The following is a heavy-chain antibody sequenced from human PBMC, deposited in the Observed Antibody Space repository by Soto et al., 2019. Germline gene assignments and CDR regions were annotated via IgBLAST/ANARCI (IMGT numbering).Heavy chain of an antibody. CDR3: ARVWRGAEGFDP. CDR2: IGTHNGDT. J-gene: IGHJ5*02. D-gene: IGHD3-3*01. Sequence: QVQLVQSGTEVKKPGASVKVSCKASGYTFNNYGFSWVRQAPGQGLEWVGWIGTHNGDTTYAQSFQGRVTMTIDTSTTTSYMWLTSLTFDDTAVYFCARVWRGAEGFDPWGQGTLVIVSA. CDR1: GYTFNNYG. V-gene: IGHV1-18*01.